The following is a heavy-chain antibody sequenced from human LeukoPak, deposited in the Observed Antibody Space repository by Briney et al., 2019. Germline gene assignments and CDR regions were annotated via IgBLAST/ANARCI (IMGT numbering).Heavy chain of an antibody. D-gene: IGHD5-12*01. V-gene: IGHV1-69*05. CDR3: ANQEWLRFNLNAFDI. Sequence: SVKVSCKASGGTFSSYAISWVRQAPGQGLEWMGGIIPIFGTANYAQKFQGRVTMTRDMSTRTVYMELSGLRFEDTAVYYCANQEWLRFNLNAFDIWGQGTMVTVSS. J-gene: IGHJ3*02. CDR1: GGTFSSYA. CDR2: IIPIFGTA.